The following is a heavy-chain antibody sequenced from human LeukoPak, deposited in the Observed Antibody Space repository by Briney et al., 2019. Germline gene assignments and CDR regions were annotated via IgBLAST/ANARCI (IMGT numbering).Heavy chain of an antibody. V-gene: IGHV4-34*01. CDR3: ARVTAGYYYGDY. CDR1: GGSFSGYY. Sequence: SETLSRTCAVYGGSFSGYYWSWIRQPPGKGLEWIGEINHSGSTNYNPSLKSRVTISVDTSKNQFSLKLSSVTAADTAVYYCARVTAGYYYGDYWGQGTLVTVSS. J-gene: IGHJ4*02. CDR2: INHSGST. D-gene: IGHD3-9*01.